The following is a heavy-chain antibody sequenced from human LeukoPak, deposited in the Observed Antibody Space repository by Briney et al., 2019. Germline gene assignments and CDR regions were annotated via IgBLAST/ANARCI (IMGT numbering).Heavy chain of an antibody. CDR2: IGGSGGST. CDR1: GFTFSSYA. J-gene: IGHJ3*02. D-gene: IGHD6-19*01. V-gene: IGHV3-23*01. Sequence: GGSLRLSCAASGFTFSSYAMSWVRQAPGKGLEWVSAIGGSGGSTYYTGSVKGRFTISRDNSKNTLYLQMNSLRAEDTAVYYCAKDISGWYGSFAFDIWGQGTMVTVSS. CDR3: AKDISGWYGSFAFDI.